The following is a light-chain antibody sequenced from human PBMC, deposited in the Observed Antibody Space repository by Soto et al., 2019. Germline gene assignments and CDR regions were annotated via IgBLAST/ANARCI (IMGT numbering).Light chain of an antibody. V-gene: IGKV1-5*01. Sequence: GDRVTITCRASQSINSWLAWFQQKPGKAPKLLIYDASSLKSGVPSRFSGSGSGTEFTLTISSLQPDDFATYYCQQYNTYYTFGQGTKVDIK. CDR2: DAS. CDR1: QSINSW. J-gene: IGKJ2*01. CDR3: QQYNTYYT.